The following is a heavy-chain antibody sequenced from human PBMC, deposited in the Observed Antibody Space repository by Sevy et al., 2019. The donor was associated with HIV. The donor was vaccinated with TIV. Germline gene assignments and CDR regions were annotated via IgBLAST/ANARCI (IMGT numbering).Heavy chain of an antibody. CDR2: ISSSGRST. CDR1: GFTFSSYA. V-gene: IGHV3-23*01. CDR3: AKGYCSGGSCPRDYYYYGMDV. J-gene: IGHJ6*02. Sequence: GGSLRLSCAASGFTFSSYAMNWVRQAPGKGLEWVSSISSSGRSTYYGDSVEGRFTNSRDNSENTLYLQMNSLRADDTAVYYCAKGYCSGGSCPRDYYYYGMDVWGQGTTVTVSS. D-gene: IGHD2-15*01.